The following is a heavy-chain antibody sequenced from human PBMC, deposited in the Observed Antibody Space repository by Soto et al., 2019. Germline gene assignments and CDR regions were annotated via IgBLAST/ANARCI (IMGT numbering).Heavy chain of an antibody. CDR2: ISSSGSTI. CDR3: ARVRFSYYYYYMDV. CDR1: GFTFSDYY. V-gene: IGHV3-11*01. J-gene: IGHJ6*03. D-gene: IGHD3-3*01. Sequence: GGSLRLSCAASGFTFSDYYMSWIRQAPGKGLEWVSYISSSGSTIYYADSVKGRFTISRDNAKNSLYLQMNSLRAEDTAVYYCARVRFSYYYYYMDVWGKGTTVTVSS.